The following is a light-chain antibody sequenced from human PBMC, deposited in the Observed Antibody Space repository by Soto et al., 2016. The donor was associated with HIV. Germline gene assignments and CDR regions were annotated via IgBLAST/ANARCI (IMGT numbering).Light chain of an antibody. CDR3: QVWDTSTDHVV. Sequence: SYELTQPPSVSVAPGKTARISCGGNNIGTKGVHWYQQKPGQAPVLAVYDDSDRPSGIPERFSGSNSGNTATLTISRVEAGDEADYYCQVWDTSTDHVVFGGGTKLTVL. CDR2: DDS. V-gene: IGLV3-21*03. J-gene: IGLJ2*01. CDR1: NIGTKG.